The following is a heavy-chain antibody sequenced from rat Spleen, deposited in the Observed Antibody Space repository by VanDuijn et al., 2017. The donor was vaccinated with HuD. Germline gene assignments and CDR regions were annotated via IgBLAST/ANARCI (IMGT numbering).Heavy chain of an antibody. D-gene: IGHD1-1*01. CDR2: ISPSGGST. CDR3: AKDRGQVIDYFDY. V-gene: IGHV5-27*01. Sequence: EVQLVESGGGLVQPGRSLKLSCAASGFTFSSYDMAWVRQAPTKGLEWVASISPSGGSTYYRDSMKGRFTVSRDNAKSTLYLQMDSLRSEDTATYYCAKDRGQVIDYFDYWGQGVMVTVSS. CDR1: GFTFSSYD. J-gene: IGHJ2*01.